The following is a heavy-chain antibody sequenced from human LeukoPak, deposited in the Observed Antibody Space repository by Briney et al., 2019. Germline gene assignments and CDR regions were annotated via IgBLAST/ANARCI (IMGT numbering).Heavy chain of an antibody. J-gene: IGHJ6*04. CDR2: IKQDGSEK. Sequence: GGSLRLSCAASGFTFSNYWMSWVRQAPGKGLEWVANIKQDGSEKYYVDSVKGRFTISRDDANNSLYLQMNSLRAEDTAVYYCARKAYGMDVWGKGTTITVSS. V-gene: IGHV3-7*03. CDR3: ARKAYGMDV. CDR1: GFTFSNYW.